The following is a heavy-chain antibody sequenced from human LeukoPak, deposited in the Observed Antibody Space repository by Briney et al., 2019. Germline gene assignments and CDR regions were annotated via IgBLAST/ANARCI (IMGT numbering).Heavy chain of an antibody. J-gene: IGHJ4*02. CDR3: ASGSPFAY. CDR2: IYSSGTT. D-gene: IGHD1-26*01. V-gene: IGHV3-66*01. CDR1: GFIVSSNY. Sequence: GGSLRLSCAASGFIVSSNYMSWVRQAPGKGLEWVSVIYSSGTTYYADSVKGRFTISRDNSKNTLYPQMNSLRAEDTAMYYCASGSPFAYWGQGTLVIVSS.